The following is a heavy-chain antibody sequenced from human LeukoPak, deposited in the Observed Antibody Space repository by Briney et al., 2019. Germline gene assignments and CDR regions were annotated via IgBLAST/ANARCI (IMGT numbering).Heavy chain of an antibody. CDR3: ARRGKGLGYYMDV. D-gene: IGHD3-16*01. Sequence: GASVKVSCKTSGYTFTDYYMHWVRQAPGQGLEWMGGIIPIFGTANYAQKFQGRVTITADESTSTAYMELSSLTSEDTAVYYCARRGKGLGYYMDVWGKGTTVTISS. CDR1: GYTFTDYY. V-gene: IGHV1-69*13. J-gene: IGHJ6*03. CDR2: IIPIFGTA.